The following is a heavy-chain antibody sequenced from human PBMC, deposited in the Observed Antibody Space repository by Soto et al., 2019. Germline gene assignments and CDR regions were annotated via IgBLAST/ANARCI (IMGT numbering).Heavy chain of an antibody. CDR1: GYTFTSYY. D-gene: IGHD4-4*01. Sequence: QVQLVQSGAEVKKPGASVKVSCKASGYTFTSYYMHWVRQAPGQGLEWRGIINPSGGSTSYAQKCQGRVPMTRHTSTSTVYMELSRLRSEDTAVYYCARDRHSNSYYFDYWGQGTLVTVSS. V-gene: IGHV1-46*03. CDR3: ARDRHSNSYYFDY. CDR2: INPSGGST. J-gene: IGHJ4*02.